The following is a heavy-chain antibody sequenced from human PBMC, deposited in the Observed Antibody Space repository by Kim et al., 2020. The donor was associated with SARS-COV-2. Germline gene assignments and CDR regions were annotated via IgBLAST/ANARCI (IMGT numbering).Heavy chain of an antibody. J-gene: IGHJ6*02. Sequence: GGSLRLSCAASGFTFSSYGMHWVRQAPGKGLEWVAVIWYDGSNKYYADSVKGRFTISRDNSKNTLYLQMNSLRAEDTAVYYCARDESNYYYGMDVWGQGTTVTVSS. V-gene: IGHV3-33*01. CDR3: ARDESNYYYGMDV. CDR2: IWYDGSNK. D-gene: IGHD4-4*01. CDR1: GFTFSSYG.